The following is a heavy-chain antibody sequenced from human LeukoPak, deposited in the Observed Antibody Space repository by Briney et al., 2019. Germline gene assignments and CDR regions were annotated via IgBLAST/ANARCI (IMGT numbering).Heavy chain of an antibody. V-gene: IGHV3-21*01. D-gene: IGHD2-15*01. CDR3: ARDEGPGDIAVVVAATPGAFDI. Sequence: GGSLRLSCAASGFTFSSYSMNWVRQAPGKGLEWVSSISSSSSYIYYADSVKGRFTISRDNAKNSLYLQMNSLRAEDTAVYYCARDEGPGDIAVVVAATPGAFDIWGQGTMVTVSS. CDR1: GFTFSSYS. J-gene: IGHJ3*02. CDR2: ISSSSSYI.